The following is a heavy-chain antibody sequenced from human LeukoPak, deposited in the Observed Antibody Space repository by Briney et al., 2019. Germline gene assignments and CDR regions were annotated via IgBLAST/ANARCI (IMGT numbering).Heavy chain of an antibody. Sequence: SETLSLTCTVSGGSISSSTYYWGWIRQPPGKGLEWIGSVYYSGSTYYNPSLKSRVTISEDTSKNQFSLKVSSVTAADTAVYYCARLMYSTGLPDYWGQGTLVTVSS. V-gene: IGHV4-39*01. CDR3: ARLMYSTGLPDY. D-gene: IGHD6-19*01. CDR1: GGSISSSTYY. CDR2: VYYSGST. J-gene: IGHJ4*02.